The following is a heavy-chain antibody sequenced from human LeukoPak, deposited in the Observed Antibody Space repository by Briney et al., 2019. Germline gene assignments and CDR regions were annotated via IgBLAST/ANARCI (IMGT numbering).Heavy chain of an antibody. CDR2: IIPVFGIA. D-gene: IGHD6-6*01. CDR3: ARCPHKYSSPRFAYFDF. J-gene: IGHJ4*02. V-gene: IGHV1-69*02. Sequence: SVTVTCNASGGTFSSYTISWVRQAPGQGLEWMGRIIPVFGIAIKAQNFQGIVTITADKSTSLAYVEVGSLRSYDTAVYCCARCPHKYSSPRFAYFDFWGQGTLVTVSS. CDR1: GGTFSSYT.